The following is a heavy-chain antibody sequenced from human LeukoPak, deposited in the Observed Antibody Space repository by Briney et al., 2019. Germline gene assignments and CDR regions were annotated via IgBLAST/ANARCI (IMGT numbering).Heavy chain of an antibody. CDR2: IYYSGST. CDR3: ARDGMAANKYSPLDN. CDR1: GGTISSYY. J-gene: IGHJ4*02. V-gene: IGHV4-59*08. Sequence: PSETLSLTCTVSGGTISSYYWSWIRQPPGKGLEWIGYIYYSGSTNYNPSLKSRVTISVDTSKNQFSLKLSSVTAADTAVYYCARDGMAANKYSPLDNWGQGTLVTVSS. D-gene: IGHD2-15*01.